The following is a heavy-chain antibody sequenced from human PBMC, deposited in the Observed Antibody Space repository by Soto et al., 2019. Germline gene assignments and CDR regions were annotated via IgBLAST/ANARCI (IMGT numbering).Heavy chain of an antibody. CDR2: IYYSGST. J-gene: IGHJ6*03. CDR1: GGSISSYY. V-gene: IGHV4-59*01. CDR3: ARAHWPSRCGELFSYYYYYMDV. D-gene: IGHD3-10*01. Sequence: SETLSLTCTVSGGSISSYYWSWIRQPPGKGLEWIGYIYYSGSTNYNPSLKSRVTISVDTSKNQFSLKLSSVTAADTAVYYCARAHWPSRCGELFSYYYYYMDVWGKGTMVTVSS.